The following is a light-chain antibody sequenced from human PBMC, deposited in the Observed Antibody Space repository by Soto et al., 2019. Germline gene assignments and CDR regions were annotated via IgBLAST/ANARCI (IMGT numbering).Light chain of an antibody. V-gene: IGKV1-5*03. CDR2: KAS. CDR1: QTISSW. CDR3: QHYNSYSEP. Sequence: SQMTQSPSTLSGSVGDRVTITCRASQTISSWLAWYQQKPGKAPKLLIYKASTLKSGVPSRFSGSGSGTEFTLTISSLQPDDFATYYCQHYNSYSEPFGQGTKVDIK. J-gene: IGKJ1*01.